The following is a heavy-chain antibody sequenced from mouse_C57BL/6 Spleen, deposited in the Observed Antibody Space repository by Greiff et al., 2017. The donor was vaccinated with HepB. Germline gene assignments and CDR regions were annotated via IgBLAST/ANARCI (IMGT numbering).Heavy chain of an antibody. J-gene: IGHJ4*01. CDR2: INYDGSST. V-gene: IGHV5-16*01. CDR1: GFTFSDYY. Sequence: EVNLVESEGGLVQPGSSMKLSCTASGFTFSDYYMAWVRQVPEKGLEWVANINYDGSSTYYLDSLKSRFIISRDNAKNILYLQMSSLKSEDTATYYCARDDSYAMDYWGQGTSVTVSS. CDR3: ARDDSYAMDY.